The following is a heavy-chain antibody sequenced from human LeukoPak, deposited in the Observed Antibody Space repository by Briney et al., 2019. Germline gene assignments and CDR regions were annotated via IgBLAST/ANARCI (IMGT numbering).Heavy chain of an antibody. J-gene: IGHJ4*02. Sequence: SETLSLTCTVSGGSISSSSYYWVWIRQPPGKGLEWIVSIYYSGSTYYNRSLKRRVTIFVDTTKTQFSLKLSSVTAADTAVYYCVRRRNDATGYYFDNWGQGTLLTVSP. D-gene: IGHD1-1*01. CDR1: GGSISSSSYY. V-gene: IGHV4-39*01. CDR2: IYYSGST. CDR3: VRRRNDATGYYFDN.